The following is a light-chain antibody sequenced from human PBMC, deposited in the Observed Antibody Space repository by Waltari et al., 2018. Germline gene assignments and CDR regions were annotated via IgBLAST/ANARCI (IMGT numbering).Light chain of an antibody. J-gene: IGKJ1*01. Sequence: DIVMTQSPDSLPVSLGQRATINCTSIQSVLYSSNHNNYLAWYQQKPGQPPKLLIYWASTRESGVPDRFSGSGSGTDFTLTISSLQAEDVAVYYCQQYYSTPGWTFGQGTKVEIK. CDR2: WAS. V-gene: IGKV4-1*01. CDR1: QSVLYSSNHNNY. CDR3: QQYYSTPGWT.